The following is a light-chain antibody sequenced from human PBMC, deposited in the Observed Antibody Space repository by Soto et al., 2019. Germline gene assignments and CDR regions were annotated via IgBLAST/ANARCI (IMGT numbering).Light chain of an antibody. CDR2: DAS. V-gene: IGKV3-11*01. CDR3: QQRSNWPPLT. CDR1: QSVSSY. J-gene: IGKJ4*01. Sequence: SLVRKFTATQTLSPWERAKLSGSLSQSVSSYLAWYQQKPGQAPRLLIYDASNRATGIPARFIGSGSGTEFTLTISSLQPEEFAVYYCQQRSNWPPLTLGGGTEVDIK.